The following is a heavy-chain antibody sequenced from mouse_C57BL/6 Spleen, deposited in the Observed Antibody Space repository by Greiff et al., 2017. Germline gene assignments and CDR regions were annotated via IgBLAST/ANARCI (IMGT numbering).Heavy chain of an antibody. V-gene: IGHV5-4*03. CDR1: GFTFSSYA. CDR2: ISDGGSYT. CDR3: ARSYYYYGSSSRYFDV. J-gene: IGHJ1*03. D-gene: IGHD1-1*01. Sequence: EVMLVESGGGLVKPGGSLKLSCAASGFTFSSYAMSWVRQTPEKRLEWVATISDGGSYTYYPDNVKGRFTISRDNAKNNLYLQMSHLKSEDTAMYYCARSYYYYGSSSRYFDVWGTGTTVTVSS.